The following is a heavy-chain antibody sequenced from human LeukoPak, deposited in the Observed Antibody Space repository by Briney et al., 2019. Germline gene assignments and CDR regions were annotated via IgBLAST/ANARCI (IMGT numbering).Heavy chain of an antibody. V-gene: IGHV1-46*01. Sequence: ASVKVCCKASGYTFTSYYMHWVRQAPGQGLEWMRIINPSGGSTSYAQKFQGRVTMTRDTSTSTVYMELSSLRSEDTAVYYCARDYSSGWPFDYWGQGTLVTVSS. CDR1: GYTFTSYY. J-gene: IGHJ4*02. D-gene: IGHD6-19*01. CDR2: INPSGGST. CDR3: ARDYSSGWPFDY.